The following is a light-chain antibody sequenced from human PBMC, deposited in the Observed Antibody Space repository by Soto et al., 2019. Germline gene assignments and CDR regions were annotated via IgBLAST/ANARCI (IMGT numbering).Light chain of an antibody. CDR2: SND. J-gene: IGLJ2*01. CDR3: ATWDDSLNGHVV. V-gene: IGLV1-44*01. Sequence: QSVLTQPPSASGTPGQRVTISCSGSNSNIGSNIVNWYQQLPGTAPKLLIYSNDQRPSGVPDRFSGFKSGTSASLAISGLQSEDEADYYCATWDDSLNGHVVFGGGTKLTVL. CDR1: NSNIGSNI.